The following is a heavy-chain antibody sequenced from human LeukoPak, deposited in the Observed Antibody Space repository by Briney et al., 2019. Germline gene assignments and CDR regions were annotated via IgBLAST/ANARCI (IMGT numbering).Heavy chain of an antibody. CDR2: VYFNEQT. D-gene: IGHD3-10*01. Sequence: SETLSLTCTVSGGSISSSSYYWGWIHQPPGQGLEWIGNVYFNEQTFYNPSLKNRVTISLDTSKNQFSLKMSSMTAADTAVYFCVRGSGRTESDYWGQGSLVTVSS. J-gene: IGHJ4*02. CDR1: GGSISSSSYY. CDR3: VRGSGRTESDY. V-gene: IGHV4-39*07.